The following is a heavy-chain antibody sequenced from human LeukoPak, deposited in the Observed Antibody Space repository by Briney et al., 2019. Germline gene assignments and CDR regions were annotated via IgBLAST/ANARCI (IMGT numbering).Heavy chain of an antibody. CDR1: GYTFTSYG. V-gene: IGHV7-4-1*02. J-gene: IGHJ6*03. CDR2: INTNTGNP. D-gene: IGHD3-22*01. CDR3: ARYYYDSSGYYLDYYYYYMDV. Sequence: ASVKVSCKASGYTFTSYGISWVRQAPGQGLEWMGWINTNTGNPTYAQGFTGRFVFSLDTSVSTAYLQISSLKAEDTAVYYCARYYYDSSGYYLDYYYYYMDVWGKGTTVTVSS.